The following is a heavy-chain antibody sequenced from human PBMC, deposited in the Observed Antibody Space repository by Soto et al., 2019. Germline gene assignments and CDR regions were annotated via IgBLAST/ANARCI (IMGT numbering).Heavy chain of an antibody. V-gene: IGHV4-4*07. CDR2: MYTKERT. CDR1: GGSITNYY. J-gene: IGHJ5*02. D-gene: IGHD3-16*01. CDR3: ARDDYKDGGNNWFDP. Sequence: SETLSLTCTVSGGSITNYYWSRIRQPAGKGLEWIGRMYTKERTYYNLSFKSRVTMSVDTSKNQFSLKLNAVTAADTAVYYCARDDYKDGGNNWFDPWGQGTLVTVSS.